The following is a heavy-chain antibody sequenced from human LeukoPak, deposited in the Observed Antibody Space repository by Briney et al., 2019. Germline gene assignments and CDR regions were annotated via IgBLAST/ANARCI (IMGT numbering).Heavy chain of an antibody. CDR3: ARRNGQDIVATFRRRYYFDY. Sequence: SETLSLTCAVYGGSFSGYYWSWIRQPPGKGLEWIGEINHSGSTNYNPSLKSRVTVSVDTSKNQFSLKLSSVTAADTAVYYCARRNGQDIVATFRRRYYFDYWGQGTLVTVSS. CDR1: GGSFSGYY. CDR2: INHSGST. D-gene: IGHD5-12*01. J-gene: IGHJ4*02. V-gene: IGHV4-34*01.